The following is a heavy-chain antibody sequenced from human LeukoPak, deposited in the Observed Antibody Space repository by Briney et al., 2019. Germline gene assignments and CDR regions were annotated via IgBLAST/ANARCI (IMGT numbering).Heavy chain of an antibody. CDR1: GITFSSYA. CDR2: ISYDGNNK. Sequence: GGSLRLSCAASGITFSSYAMSWVRQAPGKGLEWVAVISYDGNNKYYADSVKGRFTISRDNSKNTLYLQMDNLRAEDTAVYYCAKYQRQWLPKGGFDYWGQGTLVTVSS. J-gene: IGHJ4*02. CDR3: AKYQRQWLPKGGFDY. V-gene: IGHV3-30*18. D-gene: IGHD6-19*01.